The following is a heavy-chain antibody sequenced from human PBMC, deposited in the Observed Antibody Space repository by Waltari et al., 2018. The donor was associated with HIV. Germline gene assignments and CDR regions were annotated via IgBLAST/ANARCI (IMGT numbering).Heavy chain of an antibody. CDR3: ARSSPGDDFWSGKLVS. CDR1: GGTFGNYA. Sequence: QVQLVQSGAEVKKPGSSVTVSCKTSGGTFGNYAVYWVRQAPGQGLELVGQIIPILGTTNYAQKFQGRVTITAGESTGTVYMELRSLRSEDTAMYYCARSSPGDDFWSGKLVSWGQGTQVTVSS. D-gene: IGHD3-3*01. V-gene: IGHV1-69*01. CDR2: IIPILGTT. J-gene: IGHJ5*02.